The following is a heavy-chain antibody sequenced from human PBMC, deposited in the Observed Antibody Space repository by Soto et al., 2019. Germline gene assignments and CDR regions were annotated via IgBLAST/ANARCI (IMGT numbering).Heavy chain of an antibody. CDR3: TSPNGGNFNY. Sequence: QVQLQESGPGLVKPSETLSLTCTVSGGSISSYYWSWIRQPPGKGLEWIGYIYFIGSTNYNPPLKSRVTISVDTSKNQFSLRLSSVTAADTAVNYCTSPNGGNFNYWRQGTLVTASS. J-gene: IGHJ4*02. CDR2: IYFIGST. V-gene: IGHV4-59*01. CDR1: GGSISSYY. D-gene: IGHD7-27*01.